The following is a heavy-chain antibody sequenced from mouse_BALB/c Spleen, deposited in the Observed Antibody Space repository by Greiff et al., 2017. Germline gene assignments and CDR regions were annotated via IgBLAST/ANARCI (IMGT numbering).Heavy chain of an antibody. CDR1: GYSITSDYA. Sequence: VQLKESGPGLVKPSQSLSLTCTVTGYSITSDYAWNWIRQFPGNKLEWMGYISYSGSTSYNPSLKSRISITRDTSKNQFFLQLNSVTTEDTATYYCARGGKLGRGFAYWGQGTLVTVSA. V-gene: IGHV3-2*02. CDR3: ARGGKLGRGFAY. D-gene: IGHD4-1*01. CDR2: ISYSGST. J-gene: IGHJ3*01.